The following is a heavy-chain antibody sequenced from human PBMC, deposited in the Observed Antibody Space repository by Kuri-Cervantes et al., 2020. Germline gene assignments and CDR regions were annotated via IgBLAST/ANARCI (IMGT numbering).Heavy chain of an antibody. J-gene: IGHJ4*02. Sequence: ESLKISCAVYGGSFSGYYWSWIRQPPGKGLEWIGEINHSGSTNYNPSLKSRVTISVDTSKNQFSLKLSSVTAADTAVYYCARDPGNGDYYFDYWGQGTLVTVSS. CDR2: INHSGST. CDR1: GGSFSGYY. D-gene: IGHD4-17*01. CDR3: ARDPGNGDYYFDY. V-gene: IGHV4-34*01.